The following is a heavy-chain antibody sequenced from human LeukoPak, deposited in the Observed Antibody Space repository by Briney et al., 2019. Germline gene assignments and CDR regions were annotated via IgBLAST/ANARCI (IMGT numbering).Heavy chain of an antibody. D-gene: IGHD2-2*01. J-gene: IGHJ4*02. CDR3: ARASSYTGHLGW. CDR2: IYYSGST. Sequence: SETLSLTCTVSGGSISSSSYYWGWIRQPPGKGLEWIGSIYYSGSTYYNPSLKSRVTISVDTSKNQFSLNLISVTAADTAVYYCARASSYTGHLGWWGQGTLVTVSS. V-gene: IGHV4-39*07. CDR1: GGSISSSSYY.